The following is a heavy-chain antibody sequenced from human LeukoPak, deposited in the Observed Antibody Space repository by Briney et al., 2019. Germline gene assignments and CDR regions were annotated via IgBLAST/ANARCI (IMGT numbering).Heavy chain of an antibody. J-gene: IGHJ4*02. CDR3: ARERFRSGYVPFDY. Sequence: GGSLRLSCAASGFTFSSYSMNWVRQAPGKGLEWVSYISSSSSTIYYADSVKGRFTISRDNAKNSLYLQMNSLRAEETAVYYCARERFRSGYVPFDYWGQGTLVTVSS. V-gene: IGHV3-48*01. CDR2: ISSSSSTI. CDR1: GFTFSSYS. D-gene: IGHD3-22*01.